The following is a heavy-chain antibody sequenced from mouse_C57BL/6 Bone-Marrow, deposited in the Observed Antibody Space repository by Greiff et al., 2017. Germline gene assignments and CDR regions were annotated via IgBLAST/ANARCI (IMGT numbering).Heavy chain of an antibody. Sequence: RVEPGASVKISCKASGYAFSSSWMNWVKQRPGKGLEWIGRIYPGDGDTNYNGKFKGKATLTADKSSSTAYMQLRSLASEVSAVYFCASPRFAYWGQGPLVPVSA. CDR1: GYAFSSSW. J-gene: IGHJ3*01. CDR2: IYPGDGDT. CDR3: ASPRFAY. V-gene: IGHV1-82*01.